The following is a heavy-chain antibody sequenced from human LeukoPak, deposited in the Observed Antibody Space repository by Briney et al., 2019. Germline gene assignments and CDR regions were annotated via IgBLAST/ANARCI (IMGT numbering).Heavy chain of an antibody. V-gene: IGHV1-69*01. CDR1: GGTFSSYA. CDR2: MIPIFGTA. J-gene: IGHJ5*02. D-gene: IGHD6-13*01. Sequence: GSSVKVSCKASGGTFSSYAISWVRQAPGQGLEWMGGMIPIFGTANYAQKFQGRVTITADESTSTAYMELSSLRSEDTAVYYCARVGYSSSWRYNWFDPWGQGTLVTVSS. CDR3: ARVGYSSSWRYNWFDP.